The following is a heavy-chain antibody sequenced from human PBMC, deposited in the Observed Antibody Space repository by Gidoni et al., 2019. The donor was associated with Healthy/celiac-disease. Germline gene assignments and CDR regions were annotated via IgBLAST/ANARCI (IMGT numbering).Heavy chain of an antibody. Sequence: QLQLQESGPGRVKPSETLYLTCTVSGGSISSSSYYWGWIRQPPGKGLEWIGSIYYSGSTYYNPSLKSRVTISVDTSKNQFSLKLSSVTAADTAVYYCAREGYGMIDYWGQGTLVTVSS. V-gene: IGHV4-39*07. D-gene: IGHD5-18*01. CDR2: IYYSGST. CDR3: AREGYGMIDY. J-gene: IGHJ4*02. CDR1: GGSISSSSYY.